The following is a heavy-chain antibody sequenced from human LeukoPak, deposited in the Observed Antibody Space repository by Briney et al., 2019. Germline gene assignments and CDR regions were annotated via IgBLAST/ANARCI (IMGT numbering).Heavy chain of an antibody. CDR2: IYPGDSDI. CDR3: ARHEAAAGRSSAYYGIDV. V-gene: IGHV5-51*01. CDR1: GYSFTSYW. D-gene: IGHD6-13*01. J-gene: IGHJ6*04. Sequence: GESLKISCKGSGYSFTSYWIGWVRQMPGKSLEWMGIIYPGDSDIRYSPSFQGQVTISADKSISTAYLQWSSLEASDTAIYYCARHEAAAGRSSAYYGIDVWGKGTTVTVSS.